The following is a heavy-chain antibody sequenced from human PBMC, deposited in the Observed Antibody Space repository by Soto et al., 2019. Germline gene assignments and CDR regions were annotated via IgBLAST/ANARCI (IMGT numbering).Heavy chain of an antibody. V-gene: IGHV1-58*01. CDR2: IVVGSGNT. CDR1: GRILTNSG. Sequence: PVKVSSKAAGRILTNSGFQWVPQDHEQHHKRKGWIVVGSGNTNYAQKLQERVTITRDMSTSTAYMELSSLRSEDISVYYCAAVLSAPEEEGVYGGQGTLVSVSS. J-gene: IGHJ4*02. CDR3: AAVLSAPEEEGVY. D-gene: IGHD2-8*01.